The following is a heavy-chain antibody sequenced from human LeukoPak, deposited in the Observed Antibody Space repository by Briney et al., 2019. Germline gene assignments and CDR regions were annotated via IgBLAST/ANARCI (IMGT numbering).Heavy chain of an antibody. CDR2: IYHSGST. Sequence: PSQTLSLTCAVSDYSISSGHYWGWIRPPPGKGLEWIGSIYHSGSTYYNPSLKSRVTISVDTSKNQFSLKLRSVTAADTAVYYCGRDLEGDTSGMGYWGQGTLVTVSS. CDR1: DYSISSGHY. D-gene: IGHD1-26*01. V-gene: IGHV4-38-2*02. J-gene: IGHJ4*02. CDR3: GRDLEGDTSGMGY.